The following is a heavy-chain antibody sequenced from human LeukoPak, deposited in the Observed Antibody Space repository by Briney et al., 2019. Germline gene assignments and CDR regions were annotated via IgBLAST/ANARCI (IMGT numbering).Heavy chain of an antibody. D-gene: IGHD3-16*01. CDR3: ARETSQKGAHYMDV. J-gene: IGHJ6*03. Sequence: SQTLSLTCTVSGGSISSSSYYWGWIRQPPGKGLEWIGSIYYSGSTYYNPSLKSRVTISVDTSKNQFSLKLSSVTAADTAVYYCARETSQKGAHYMDVWGKGTTVTISS. CDR2: IYYSGST. CDR1: GGSISSSSYY. V-gene: IGHV4-39*07.